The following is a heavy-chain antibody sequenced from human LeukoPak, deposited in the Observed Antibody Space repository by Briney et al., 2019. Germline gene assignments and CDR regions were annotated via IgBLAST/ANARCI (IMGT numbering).Heavy chain of an antibody. CDR2: IYPGDSDT. Sequence: GESLETSCKGSGYSFASYRMGRVRLIPGQGLEWMGIIYPGDSDTKYSPSFQGRVTISADKSINTAYLQWSSLKASDTAIYYCARQDGSAYYYFDYWGQGTLVTVSS. D-gene: IGHD6-19*01. CDR1: GYSFASYR. J-gene: IGHJ4*02. V-gene: IGHV5-51*01. CDR3: ARQDGSAYYYFDY.